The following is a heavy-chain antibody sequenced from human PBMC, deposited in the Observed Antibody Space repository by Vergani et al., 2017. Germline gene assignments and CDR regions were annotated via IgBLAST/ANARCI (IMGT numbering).Heavy chain of an antibody. J-gene: IGHJ5*02. CDR3: ARDQGINYSRPPNWFDR. CDR2: IIPIFGKA. CDR1: GGTFSSYA. V-gene: IGHV1-69*13. D-gene: IGHD5-24*01. Sequence: QVQLVQSGAEVKKPGSSVKVSCKASGGTFSSYAISWVRQAPGQGLEWMGRIIPIFGKANYAQKFQGRVTITADESTSTAYMELSSLRSEETAVYYCARDQGINYSRPPNWFDRWSEGSLVSVSP.